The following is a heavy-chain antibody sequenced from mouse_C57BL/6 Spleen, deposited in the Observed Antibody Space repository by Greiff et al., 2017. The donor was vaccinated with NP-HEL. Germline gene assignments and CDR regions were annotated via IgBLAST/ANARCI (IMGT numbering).Heavy chain of an antibody. CDR3: ARQPYYCGGSHYFDY. CDR1: GYTFTEYT. Sequence: VQLQESGAELVKPGASVKLSCKASGYTFTEYTIHWVKQRPGQGLEWIGWFYPGSGSIKYNEKFKDKATLTADKSSSTVYMELSRLTSEDSAVYFCARQPYYCGGSHYFDYWGQGTTLTVSS. V-gene: IGHV1-62-2*01. CDR2: FYPGSGSI. D-gene: IGHD1-1*02. J-gene: IGHJ2*01.